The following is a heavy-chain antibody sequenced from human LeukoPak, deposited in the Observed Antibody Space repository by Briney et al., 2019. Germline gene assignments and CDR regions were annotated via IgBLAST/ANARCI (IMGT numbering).Heavy chain of an antibody. Sequence: SETLSLTCAVYGGSFSGYYWSWIRQPPGKGLEWIGEINHSGSINYNPSLKSRVTISVDTSKNQFSLKLSSVTAADTAVYYCARVDYDFWSGYSYYFDYWGQGTLVTVSS. CDR1: GGSFSGYY. CDR3: ARVDYDFWSGYSYYFDY. V-gene: IGHV4-34*01. D-gene: IGHD3-3*01. CDR2: INHSGSI. J-gene: IGHJ4*02.